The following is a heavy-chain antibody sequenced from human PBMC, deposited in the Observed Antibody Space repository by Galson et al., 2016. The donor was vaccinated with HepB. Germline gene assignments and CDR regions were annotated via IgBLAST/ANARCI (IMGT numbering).Heavy chain of an antibody. Sequence: SLRLSCAASGFTFSSYTMNWVRQAPGKGLEWVSSISASSTYIFYAYEDSLKGRLTISIDNAKNSLYLQMNGLRAEDTAVYYCARDDRNYFGSGRYMGQYYFDYWGQGTLVTVSS. CDR2: ISASSTYI. V-gene: IGHV3-21*01. D-gene: IGHD3-10*01. CDR1: GFTFSSYT. CDR3: ARDDRNYFGSGRYMGQYYFDY. J-gene: IGHJ4*02.